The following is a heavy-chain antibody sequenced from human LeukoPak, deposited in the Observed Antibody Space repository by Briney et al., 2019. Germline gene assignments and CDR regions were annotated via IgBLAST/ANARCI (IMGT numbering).Heavy chain of an antibody. CDR1: GYSISSGYY. V-gene: IGHV4-38-2*02. J-gene: IGHJ3*02. Sequence: PSETLSLTCTVSGYSISSGYYWGWIRQPPGKGLEWIGSIYHSGSTYYNPSLKSRVTMSLDTSKNQFSLNLTSVTAADTAVYYCARVLFTEEDAFDIWGQGAMVTVSS. CDR2: IYHSGST. CDR3: ARVLFTEEDAFDI.